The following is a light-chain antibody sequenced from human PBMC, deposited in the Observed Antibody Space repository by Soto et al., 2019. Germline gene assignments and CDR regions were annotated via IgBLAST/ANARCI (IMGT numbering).Light chain of an antibody. CDR2: EVT. Sequence: QCALAQPASVSGSPGQSVTISCTGTSSDVGGYDYVSWYQQHPGKAPKFMIYEVTNRPSGVSHRFSGSKSGNTASLTISGLQAEDEADYYCSSYTTTSTYVFGTGTKGTVL. V-gene: IGLV2-14*01. J-gene: IGLJ1*01. CDR3: SSYTTTSTYV. CDR1: SSDVGGYDY.